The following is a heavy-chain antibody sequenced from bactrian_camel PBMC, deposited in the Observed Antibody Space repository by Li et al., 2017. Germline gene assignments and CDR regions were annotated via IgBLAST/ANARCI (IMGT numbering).Heavy chain of an antibody. Sequence: VQLVESGGGSVQAGESLRLSCAASGYAHIDYCVGWFRLTPGKEREGVATIASNGRTEFADSVKGRFTISRDNAKNTVYLQMNSLKPEDTAVYYCAADRGYGLDCDDGAGYWGQGTQVTVS. CDR3: AADRGYGLDCDDGAGY. V-gene: IGHV3S53*01. CDR1: GYAHIDYC. J-gene: IGHJ6*01. D-gene: IGHD3*01. CDR2: IASNGRT.